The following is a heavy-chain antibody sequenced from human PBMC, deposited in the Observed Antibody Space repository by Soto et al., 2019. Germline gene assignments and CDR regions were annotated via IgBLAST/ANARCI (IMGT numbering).Heavy chain of an antibody. CDR2: IGTYNGDT. J-gene: IGHJ6*02. CDR1: GYTFTSYG. CDR3: ARVRADLGYCSGLSCLQYYNGMDV. D-gene: IGHD2-15*01. Sequence: GASVKVSCKASGYTFTSYGISWVRQAPGQGLGWLGWIGTYNGDTNYAQNFQGRVTMTTDTSTRTVYMELRSLRSDDSAVYYCARVRADLGYCSGLSCLQYYNGMDVWGQGTTVTVSS. V-gene: IGHV1-18*01.